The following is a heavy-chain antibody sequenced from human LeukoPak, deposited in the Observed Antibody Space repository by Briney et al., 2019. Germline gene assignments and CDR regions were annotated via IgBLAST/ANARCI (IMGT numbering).Heavy chain of an antibody. J-gene: IGHJ4*02. CDR1: GFTFSSYG. CDR2: IRYDGSNK. D-gene: IGHD2-21*01. V-gene: IGHV3-30*02. CDR3: AKAPVTTCSGAYCYPFDY. Sequence: GALRLSCAASGFTFSSYGMHWVRQAPGKGLEWVAFIRYDGSNKYYADSVKGRFTISRDSSKNTLYLQMNRLRAEDAAVYYCAKAPVTTCSGAYCYPFDYWGQGTLVTVSS.